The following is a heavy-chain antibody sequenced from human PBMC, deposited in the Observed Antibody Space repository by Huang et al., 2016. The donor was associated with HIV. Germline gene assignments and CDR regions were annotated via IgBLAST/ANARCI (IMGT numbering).Heavy chain of an antibody. CDR3: ARDLSYSSGWYTDAFNL. V-gene: IGHV1-69*13. CDR1: GGSFNSYA. D-gene: IGHD6-19*01. Sequence: QVRLVQAGGEVKKPGSSVKVSCKASGGGSFNSYAISWVRQAPGQGLEWMGGIVPILGTTKYAQRFQGRVTITADESTSAVYLEVTSLRSEDTAVYYCARDLSYSSGWYTDAFNLWGQGKVVVVS. J-gene: IGHJ3*01. CDR2: IVPILGTT.